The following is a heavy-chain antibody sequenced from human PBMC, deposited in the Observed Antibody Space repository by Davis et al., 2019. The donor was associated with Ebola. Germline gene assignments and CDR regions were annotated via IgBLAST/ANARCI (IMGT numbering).Heavy chain of an antibody. CDR1: GFIFSNSP. CDR3: ATRYSNSDGALDI. D-gene: IGHD2-21*01. J-gene: IGHJ3*02. CDR2: IWYDGSVK. V-gene: IGHV3-33*01. Sequence: GGSLRLSCAASGFIFSNSPMHWVRQAPGKGLEWVGLIWYDGSVKYYADSVKGRFTISRDNSKDTLFLQMTSLRVEDTAIYYCATRYSNSDGALDIWGQGTWVTVSS.